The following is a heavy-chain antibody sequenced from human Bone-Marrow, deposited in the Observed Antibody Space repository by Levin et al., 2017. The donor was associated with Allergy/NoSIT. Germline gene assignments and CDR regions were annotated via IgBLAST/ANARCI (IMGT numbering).Heavy chain of an antibody. D-gene: IGHD1-26*01. J-gene: IGHJ3*01. V-gene: IGHV5-51*01. CDR3: ARKMGPTPAFDL. CDR2: VYPGDSDT. CDR1: GYSFSSQW. Sequence: GGSLRLSCKGSGYSFSSQWIAWVRQKPGKGLEWMGIVYPGDSDTVYSPSFQGQVTFSADTSTNTPHLHWSSLKASDTAIYFCARKMGPTPAFDLWGQGTMITVSS.